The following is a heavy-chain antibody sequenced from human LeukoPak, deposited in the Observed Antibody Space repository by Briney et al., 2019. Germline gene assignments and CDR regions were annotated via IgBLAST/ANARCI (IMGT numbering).Heavy chain of an antibody. CDR3: AKLTSGPRALRGSLLFYYGMDV. CDR2: ISGSGGST. V-gene: IGHV3-23*01. CDR1: GFTFSSYA. Sequence: GGSLRLSCAASGFTFSSYAMSWVRQAPGKGLEWVSAISGSGGSTYYADSVKGRFTISRDNSKNTLYLQMNSLRAEDTAVYYCAKLTSGPRALRGSLLFYYGMDVWGQGTTVTVSS. D-gene: IGHD3-10*01. J-gene: IGHJ6*02.